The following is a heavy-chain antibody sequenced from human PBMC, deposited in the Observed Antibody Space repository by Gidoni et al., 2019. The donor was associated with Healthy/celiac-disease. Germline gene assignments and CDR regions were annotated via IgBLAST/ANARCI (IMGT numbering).Heavy chain of an antibody. V-gene: IGHV4-34*01. CDR3: ARVQYYDFWSGYYRVGWFDP. CDR1: GGSFSGYY. D-gene: IGHD3-3*01. Sequence: QVQLQQWGAGLLKPSETLSLTCAVYGGSFSGYYWSWIRQPPGKGLEWIGEINHSGSTNYNPSLKSRVTISVDTSKNQFSLKLSSVTAADTAVYYCARVQYYDFWSGYYRVGWFDPWGQGTLVTVSS. J-gene: IGHJ5*02. CDR2: INHSGST.